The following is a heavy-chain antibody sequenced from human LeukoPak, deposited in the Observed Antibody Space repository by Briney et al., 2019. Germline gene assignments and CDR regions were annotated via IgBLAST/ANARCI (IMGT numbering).Heavy chain of an antibody. CDR3: ARGPSGSWVSGD. D-gene: IGHD1-26*01. CDR2: INHSGST. V-gene: IGHV4-34*01. CDR1: GGSFSGYY. J-gene: IGHJ4*02. Sequence: SETLSLTCAVYGGSFSGYYWSWIRQPPGKGLEWIGEINHSGSTNYNPSLKSRVTISVDTSKNQFSLKLSSVTAADTAVYYCARGPSGSWVSGDWGQGTLVTVSS.